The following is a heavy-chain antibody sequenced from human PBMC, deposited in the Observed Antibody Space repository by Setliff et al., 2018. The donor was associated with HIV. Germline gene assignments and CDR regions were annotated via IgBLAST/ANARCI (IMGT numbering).Heavy chain of an antibody. CDR2: INPNNGVT. J-gene: IGHJ4*02. CDR3: ARTMYYDKSGYEY. V-gene: IGHV1-2*06. D-gene: IGHD3-16*01. CDR1: GYSFTDYY. Sequence: ASVKVSCKASGYSFTDYYIHWVRQAPGQGLEWMGRINPNNGVTKYAQTFQGRVTMNRDTSLSTVHMELNSLRSDDTAVYYCARTMYYDKSGYEYWGPGTPVTVSS.